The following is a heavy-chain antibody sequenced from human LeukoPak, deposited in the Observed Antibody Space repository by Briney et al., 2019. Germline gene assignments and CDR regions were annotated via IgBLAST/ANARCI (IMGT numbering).Heavy chain of an antibody. J-gene: IGHJ4*02. D-gene: IGHD3-22*01. CDR1: GFTFSSYG. V-gene: IGHV3-30*18. CDR2: ISYDGSNK. Sequence: GGSLRLSCAASGFTFSSYGMHWVRQAPGKGLEWVAVISYDGSNKYYADSVKGRFTISRDNSKNTLYLQMNSLRAEDTAVYYCAKDRYYYDSSGYSRILDYWGQGALVTVSS. CDR3: AKDRYYYDSSGYSRILDY.